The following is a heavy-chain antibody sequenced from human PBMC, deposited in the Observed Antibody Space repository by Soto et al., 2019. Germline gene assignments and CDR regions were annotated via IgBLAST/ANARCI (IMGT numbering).Heavy chain of an antibody. Sequence: QVQLVQSGAEVKKPGASVRVSCQASGYIFTNFYIHWVRQAPGQGLEWMAIINPTGGSTNYAQQFQGRVTVTFDTSTSTVFMDLNSRKYEDTAVYYCARHLTAGDSWGQGTLVIVSS. CDR1: GYIFTNFY. D-gene: IGHD6-13*01. V-gene: IGHV1-46*03. CDR2: INPTGGST. CDR3: ARHLTAGDS. J-gene: IGHJ4*02.